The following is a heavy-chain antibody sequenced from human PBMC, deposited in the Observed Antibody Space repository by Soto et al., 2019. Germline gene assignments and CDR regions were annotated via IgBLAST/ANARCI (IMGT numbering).Heavy chain of an antibody. J-gene: IGHJ4*02. CDR3: AKSPSYPVHFDY. Sequence: QAQLVESGGGVVQPGRSLRLSCAASGFTFSSYGMHWVRQAPGKGLEWVAVISYDGSNKYYADSVKGRFTISRDNSKNTLYLQMNSLRAEDTAVYYCAKSPSYPVHFDYWGQGTLVTVSS. CDR2: ISYDGSNK. CDR1: GFTFSSYG. V-gene: IGHV3-30*18. D-gene: IGHD1-26*01.